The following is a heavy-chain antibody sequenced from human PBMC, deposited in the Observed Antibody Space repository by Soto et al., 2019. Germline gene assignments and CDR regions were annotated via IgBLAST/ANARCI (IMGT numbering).Heavy chain of an antibody. CDR3: ASGIPPDYDFRSGYFGTDYYYYGMDV. V-gene: IGHV3-21*01. CDR2: ISSSSSYI. CDR1: GFTFSSYS. Sequence: GGSLRLSCAASGFTFSSYSMNWVRQAPGKGLEWVSSISSSSSYIYYADSVKGRFTISRDNAKNSLYLQMNSLRAEDTAVYYCASGIPPDYDFRSGYFGTDYYYYGMDVWGQGTTVNVPS. D-gene: IGHD3-3*01. J-gene: IGHJ6*02.